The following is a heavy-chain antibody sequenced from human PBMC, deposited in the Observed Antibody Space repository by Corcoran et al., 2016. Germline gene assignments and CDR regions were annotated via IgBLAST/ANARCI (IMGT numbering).Heavy chain of an antibody. CDR3: AKSVDREADWFDP. Sequence: EVQLVESGGGVVKPGGSLRLSCAASGFTFSRSSMHWVRQAPGKGLEWVSSISSSSSYIYYADSVKGRFTISRDNAKNSLYLQMNSLRIEETAVYDWAKSVDREADWFDPWGQGTLVTVSS. CDR1: GFTFSRSS. D-gene: IGHD3-10*01. J-gene: IGHJ5*02. CDR2: ISSSSSYI. V-gene: IGHV3-21*01.